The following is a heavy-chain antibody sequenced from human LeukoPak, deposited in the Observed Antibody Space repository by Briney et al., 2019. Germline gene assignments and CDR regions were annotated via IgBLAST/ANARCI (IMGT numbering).Heavy chain of an antibody. CDR3: ARGRGSSSDY. V-gene: IGHV4-34*01. D-gene: IGHD6-6*01. Sequence: SETLSLTCAVYGGSFSGYYWSWIRQPPGKGLEWIGEINHSGSTNYNPSLRSRVTISVDTSKNQFSLKLSSVTAADTAVYYCARGRGSSSDYWGQGTLVTVSS. CDR2: INHSGST. J-gene: IGHJ4*02. CDR1: GGSFSGYY.